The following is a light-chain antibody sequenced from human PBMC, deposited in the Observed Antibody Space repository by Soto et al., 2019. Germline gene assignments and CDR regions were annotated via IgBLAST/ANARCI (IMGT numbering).Light chain of an antibody. CDR3: QQSYSRT. J-gene: IGKJ1*01. CDR2: AAS. CDR1: QSISTY. V-gene: IGKV1-39*01. Sequence: IQMTQSPSSLSPSVGDRVTITCRASQSISTYLNWYQQKPGKAPKVLIYAASTLQSGVPSSFSGSGSETDFTITISRLQPVDFATYYCQQSYSRTFGQGTKVEIK.